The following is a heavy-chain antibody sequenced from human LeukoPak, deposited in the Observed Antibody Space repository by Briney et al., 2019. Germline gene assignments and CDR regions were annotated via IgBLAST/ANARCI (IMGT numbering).Heavy chain of an antibody. CDR1: ADRVTSNSAA. J-gene: IGHJ4*02. CDR2: TYYRSKWYN. D-gene: IGHD3-16*01. CDR3: ARSISGLGD. V-gene: IGHV6-1*01. Sequence: SQTLSLTCSISADRVTSNSAALNWIRQAPSRGLEWLGRTYYRSKWYNDYAVSVKGRITISANTSKHQFSLQLNSVTPEDTAVYYCARSISGLGDWGQGTLVTVSS.